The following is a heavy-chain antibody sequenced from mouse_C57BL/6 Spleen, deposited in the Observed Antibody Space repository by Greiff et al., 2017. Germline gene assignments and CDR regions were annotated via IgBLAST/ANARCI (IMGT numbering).Heavy chain of an antibody. CDR2: ISDGGSYT. CDR1: GFTFSSYA. Sequence: EVKLVESGGGLVKPGGSLKLSCAASGFTFSSYAMSWVRQTPEKRLEWVATISDGGSYTYYPDNVKGRFTISRDNAKNNLYLQRSHLKSEDTAMYYCARDRGLLPFDYWGQGTTLTVSS. V-gene: IGHV5-4*01. CDR3: ARDRGLLPFDY. D-gene: IGHD2-3*01. J-gene: IGHJ2*01.